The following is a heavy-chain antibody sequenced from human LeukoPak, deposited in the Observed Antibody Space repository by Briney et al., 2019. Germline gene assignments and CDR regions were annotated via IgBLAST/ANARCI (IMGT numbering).Heavy chain of an antibody. CDR2: IRYDGSNK. CDR1: GFTCSSYG. CDR3: AKDQYSSSYYFDY. Sequence: GGSLRLSSAASGFTCSSYGMHWVRQAPGKGLEWVAFIRYDGSNKHYTDSVKGRFTISRDNSKNTLYLQMNSLRAEDTAVYYCAKDQYSSSYYFDYWGQGTLVTVSS. D-gene: IGHD6-6*01. V-gene: IGHV3-30*02. J-gene: IGHJ4*02.